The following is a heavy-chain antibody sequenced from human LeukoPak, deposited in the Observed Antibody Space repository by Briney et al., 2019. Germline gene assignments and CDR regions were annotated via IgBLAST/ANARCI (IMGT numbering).Heavy chain of an antibody. J-gene: IGHJ4*02. CDR2: IIPVFGTS. Sequence: SVKVSCKASGGSFNAYAISWVRQAPGQGLEWMGGIIPVFGTSNYAQKLQGRVTISTDESTSTAYMEVSSLRSEDTAIYYCARGLDASMETAYDYWGQGTLVTVSS. CDR1: GGSFNAYA. D-gene: IGHD5-18*01. CDR3: ARGLDASMETAYDY. V-gene: IGHV1-69*05.